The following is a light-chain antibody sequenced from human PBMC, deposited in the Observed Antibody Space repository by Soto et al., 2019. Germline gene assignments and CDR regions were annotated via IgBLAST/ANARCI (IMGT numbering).Light chain of an antibody. CDR1: SSDVGSYNL. CDR3: CSYAGSSTYYG. CDR2: EVS. V-gene: IGLV2-23*02. Sequence: QSVLTQPASVSGSPGQSITISCTGTSSDVGSYNLVSWYQQHPGKAPKLMIYEVSKRPSGVSNRFSGSKSGNTASLTISGLHAEDEADYYCCSYAGSSTYYGFGTGTKVTVL. J-gene: IGLJ1*01.